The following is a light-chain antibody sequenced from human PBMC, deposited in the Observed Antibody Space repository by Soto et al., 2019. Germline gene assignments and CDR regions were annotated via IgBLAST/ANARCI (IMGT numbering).Light chain of an antibody. J-gene: IGKJ2*01. CDR3: QHHNNWPPYT. Sequence: EMVLTQSPATLSVSPGERATLSCRASQSVDSNLAWYQQKPGQSPRLIIYDVSTRVTGIPARFSGGGSGTEFTLTISSLQSEDVAVYYCQHHNNWPPYTFGQGTKLEI. CDR2: DVS. V-gene: IGKV3-15*01. CDR1: QSVDSN.